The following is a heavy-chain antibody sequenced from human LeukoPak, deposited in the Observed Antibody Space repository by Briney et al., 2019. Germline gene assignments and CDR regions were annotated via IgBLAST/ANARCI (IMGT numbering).Heavy chain of an antibody. CDR3: ARRPKYSSSWGWFDP. J-gene: IGHJ5*02. CDR1: GYSISSGYY. D-gene: IGHD6-6*01. V-gene: IGHV4-38-2*02. Sequence: SETLSLTCTVSGYSISSGYYWGWIRQPPGKGLEWIGSIYHSGSTYYNPSLKSRVTISVDTSKNQFSLKLSSVTAADTAVYYCARRPKYSSSWGWFDPWGQGTLVTVSS. CDR2: IYHSGST.